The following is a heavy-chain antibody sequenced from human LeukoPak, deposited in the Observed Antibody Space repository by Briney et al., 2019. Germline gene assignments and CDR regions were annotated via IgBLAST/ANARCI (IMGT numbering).Heavy chain of an antibody. Sequence: TSETLSLTCTVSGGSISSYYWSWIRQPAGKGLEWIGRIYSSGSTNYNPSLKSRVTMSVDTSKNQFSLKLSSVTAADTAVYYCARDRGYCRGGSCYLDYWGQGTPVTVSS. CDR1: GGSISSYY. CDR3: ARDRGYCRGGSCYLDY. J-gene: IGHJ4*02. D-gene: IGHD2-15*01. CDR2: IYSSGST. V-gene: IGHV4-4*07.